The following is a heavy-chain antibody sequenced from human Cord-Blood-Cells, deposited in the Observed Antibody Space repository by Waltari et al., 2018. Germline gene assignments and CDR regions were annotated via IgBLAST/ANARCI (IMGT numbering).Heavy chain of an antibody. D-gene: IGHD6-19*01. V-gene: IGHV3-23*01. J-gene: IGHJ5*02. CDR3: AKGIAVAGWFDP. CDR2: IRCSGGST. CDR1: GFTFSSYA. Sequence: EVQLLESGGGLVQPGGSLRLSCAASGFTFSSYAMSWVRQAPGEVREWGSAIRCSGGSTYHADSGKGRFTSARDNSKNTLYLQMNSLRAEDTAVYYCAKGIAVAGWFDPWGQGTLVTVSS.